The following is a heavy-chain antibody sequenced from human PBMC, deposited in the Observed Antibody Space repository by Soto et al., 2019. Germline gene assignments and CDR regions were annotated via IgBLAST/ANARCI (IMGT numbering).Heavy chain of an antibody. J-gene: IGHJ4*02. V-gene: IGHV4-34*01. CDR3: ARGQGQYQLPRLDY. D-gene: IGHD2-2*01. Sequence: PSETLSLTCAVYGGSFSGYYWSWIRQPPGKGLEWIGEINHSGSTNYNPSLKSRVTISVDTSKNQFSLELSSVTAADTAVYYCARGQGQYQLPRLDYWGQGTLVTVSS. CDR2: INHSGST. CDR1: GGSFSGYY.